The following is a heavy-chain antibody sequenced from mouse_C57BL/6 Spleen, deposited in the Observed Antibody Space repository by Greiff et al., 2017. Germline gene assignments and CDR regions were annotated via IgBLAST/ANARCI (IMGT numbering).Heavy chain of an antibody. CDR2: ISNGGGST. J-gene: IGHJ3*01. Sequence: DVKLVESGGGLVQPGGSLKLSCAASGFTFSDYYMYWVRQTPEKRLEWVAYISNGGGSTYYPDTVKGRFTLSRDNAKNTLYLQMSRLKSEDTAMYYCAKPHYYDSGYGGFAYWGQGTLVTVSA. D-gene: IGHD1-1*01. CDR1: GFTFSDYY. V-gene: IGHV5-12*01. CDR3: AKPHYYDSGYGGFAY.